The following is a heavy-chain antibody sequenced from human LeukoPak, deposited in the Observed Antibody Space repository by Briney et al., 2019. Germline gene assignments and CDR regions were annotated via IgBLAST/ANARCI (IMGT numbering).Heavy chain of an antibody. CDR1: GYTFTSYG. Sequence: ASVKVSCKASGYTFTSYGISWVRQAPGQGLEWMGGIIPIFGTANYAQKFQGRVTITTDESTSTAYMELSSLRSEDTAVYYCARGAGGDSSGYIPIGYWGQGTLVTVSS. V-gene: IGHV1-69*05. CDR3: ARGAGGDSSGYIPIGY. J-gene: IGHJ4*02. D-gene: IGHD3-22*01. CDR2: IIPIFGTA.